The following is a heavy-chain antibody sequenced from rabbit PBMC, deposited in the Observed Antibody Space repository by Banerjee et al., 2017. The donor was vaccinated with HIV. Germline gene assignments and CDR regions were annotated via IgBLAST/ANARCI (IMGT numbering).Heavy chain of an antibody. J-gene: IGHJ4*01. CDR2: IRSGSGTT. CDR3: ARGAFAAGAGYEL. D-gene: IGHD6-1*01. V-gene: IGHV1S40*01. CDR1: GFILSDNYA. Sequence: QSLEESGGGLVQPEGSLTLTCTASGFILSDNYAMCWVRQAPGKGLEWLACIRSGSGTTYYASWAKGRFTISQTSSTTVSLKMTSLTAADTATYFCARGAFAAGAGYELWGPGTLVTVS.